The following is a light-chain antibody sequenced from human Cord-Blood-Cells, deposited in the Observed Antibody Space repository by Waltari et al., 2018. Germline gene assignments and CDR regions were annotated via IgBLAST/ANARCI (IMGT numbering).Light chain of an antibody. CDR1: SSDVGGYNY. CDR2: DVS. J-gene: IGLJ3*02. CDR3: SSYTSSSKWV. Sequence: QSALTQPASVSGSPGQSITISCTGTSSDVGGYNYVSWYQQHPGKAPKLMIYDVSKRPSGVSNRFSGSKSGKTASLTISGLQAEDEADYYCSSYTSSSKWVFGGGTKLTVL. V-gene: IGLV2-14*01.